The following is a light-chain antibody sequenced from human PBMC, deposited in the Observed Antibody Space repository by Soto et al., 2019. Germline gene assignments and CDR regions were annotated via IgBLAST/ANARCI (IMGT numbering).Light chain of an antibody. CDR2: GAS. J-gene: IGKJ5*01. CDR3: QQYGSSPPST. Sequence: EIVLTQSPGTLSLSPGERATLSCRASQSVSSSYLAWYQQKPGQAPRLLIYGASSRATGIPDRFSGSGSGTDFTLTISRLEHEDLALYYCQQYGSSPPSTFGQGTRLEIK. V-gene: IGKV3-20*01. CDR1: QSVSSSY.